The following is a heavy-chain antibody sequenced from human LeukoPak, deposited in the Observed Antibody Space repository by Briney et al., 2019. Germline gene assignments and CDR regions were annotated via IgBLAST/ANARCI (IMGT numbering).Heavy chain of an antibody. D-gene: IGHD1-7*01. V-gene: IGHV4-30-4*01. CDR2: VSYGGRA. CDR1: GGSISSTDYF. Sequence: PSETLSLTCTVSGGSISSTDYFWTRIRQPPGKGLEWIAYVSYGGRAHYCPSLSGRLTISLDTSKNQFSLKLTSVTVADTAVYYCARARELGAFDFWGQGTLITVSS. CDR3: ARARELGAFDF. J-gene: IGHJ3*01.